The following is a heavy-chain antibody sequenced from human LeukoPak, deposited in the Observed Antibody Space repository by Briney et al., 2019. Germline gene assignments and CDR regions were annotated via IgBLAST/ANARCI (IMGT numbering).Heavy chain of an antibody. V-gene: IGHV3-11*04. CDR1: GFTFSDSA. J-gene: IGHJ4*02. CDR2: INSTANTI. Sequence: GGSLRLSCAASGFTFSDSAMSWVRQAPGKGLEWVSYINSTANTIYYPDSVKGRFTISRDNAKNSLYLQMHSLRAEDTAVYYCVRYDGVAGRIDHWGQGSLVTVSS. CDR3: VRYDGVAGRIDH. D-gene: IGHD6-19*01.